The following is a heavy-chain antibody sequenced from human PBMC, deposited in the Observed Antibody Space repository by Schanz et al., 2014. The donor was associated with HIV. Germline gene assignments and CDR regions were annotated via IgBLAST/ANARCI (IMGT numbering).Heavy chain of an antibody. CDR2: ISSGNRYI. J-gene: IGHJ4*02. CDR3: AKGQRGIVRGDIAY. D-gene: IGHD3-10*01. V-gene: IGHV3-21*04. CDR1: GFTFSTYS. Sequence: EVQLVESGGGVVQPGRSLRLSCAGSGFTFSTYSMNWVRRAPGKGLEWVSAISSGNRYIYYADSVKGRLTISRDNSKNTLYLQMNSLRAEDTAVYYCAKGQRGIVRGDIAYWGQGTLVTVSS.